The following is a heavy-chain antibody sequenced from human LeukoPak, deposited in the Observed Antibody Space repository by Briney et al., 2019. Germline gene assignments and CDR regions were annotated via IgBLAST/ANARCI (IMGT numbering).Heavy chain of an antibody. J-gene: IGHJ6*02. CDR1: GYTFTGYY. V-gene: IGHV1-2*02. CDR2: INPNSGGT. Sequence: ASVKVSCKASGYTFTGYYMHWVRQAPGQGLEWMGWINPNSGGTNYAQEFQGRVTMTRDTSISTAYMELSRLRSDDTAVYYCAREDGSYPYYYYGMDVWGQGTTVTVSS. CDR3: AREDGSYPYYYYGMDV. D-gene: IGHD1-26*01.